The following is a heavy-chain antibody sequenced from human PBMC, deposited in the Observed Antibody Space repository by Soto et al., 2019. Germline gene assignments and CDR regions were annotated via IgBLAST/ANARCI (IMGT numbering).Heavy chain of an antibody. V-gene: IGHV3-7*05. CDR1: GFTISNYW. J-gene: IGHJ4*02. CDR2: IKQDGSEK. D-gene: IGHD1-1*01. Sequence: GGSLRLSCAASGFTISNYWMSWVRQVPGKGLEWVASIKQDGSEKYYVGSVEGRFTISRDNAKNSLYLQMNSLRAEDTAVYYCARGGNWGQGTLGTVSS. CDR3: ARGGN.